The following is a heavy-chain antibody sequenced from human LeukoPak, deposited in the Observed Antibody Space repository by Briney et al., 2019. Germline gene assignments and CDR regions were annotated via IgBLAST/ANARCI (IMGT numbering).Heavy chain of an antibody. J-gene: IGHJ4*02. Sequence: PSETLSLTCTVSGGSISSSSYYWGWLRQPPGTGLEWIGSIYYSWSTYYNPSLKTRVTISVDTSKTQFSLKLSSVTAADTAVYYCARRVMGATWDYWGQGTLVTVSS. CDR1: GGSISSSSYY. CDR3: ARRVMGATWDY. CDR2: IYYSWST. V-gene: IGHV4-39*01. D-gene: IGHD1-26*01.